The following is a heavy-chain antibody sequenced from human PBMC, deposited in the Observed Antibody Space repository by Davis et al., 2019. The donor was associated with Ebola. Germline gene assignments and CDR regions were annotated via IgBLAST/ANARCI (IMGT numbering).Heavy chain of an antibody. CDR1: GGSISSGGYY. CDR2: IYYSGGT. D-gene: IGHD2-2*01. Sequence: MPSETLSLTCTVSGGSISSGGYYWSWIRQHPGKGLEWIGYIYYSGGTYYNPSLKSRVTISVDTSKNQFSLKLSSVTAADTAVYYCAGLSTSPPALGMDVWGQGTTVTVSS. CDR3: AGLSTSPPALGMDV. V-gene: IGHV4-31*03. J-gene: IGHJ6*02.